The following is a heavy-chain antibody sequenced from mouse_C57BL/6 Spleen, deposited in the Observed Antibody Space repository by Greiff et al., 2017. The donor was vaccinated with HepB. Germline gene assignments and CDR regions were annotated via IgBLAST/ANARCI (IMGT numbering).Heavy chain of an antibody. CDR1: GFTFSSYG. CDR2: ISSGGSYN. J-gene: IGHJ2*01. CDR3: ASHSRDGYSYFDY. D-gene: IGHD2-3*01. V-gene: IGHV5-6*01. Sequence: EVKLMESGGDLVKPGGSLKLSCAASGFTFSSYGMSWVRQTPDKRLEWVATISSGGSYNYYPDSVKGRVTISRDNAKNTLYLQMSSLKSEDTVRYYCASHSRDGYSYFDYWGQGTTLTVSS.